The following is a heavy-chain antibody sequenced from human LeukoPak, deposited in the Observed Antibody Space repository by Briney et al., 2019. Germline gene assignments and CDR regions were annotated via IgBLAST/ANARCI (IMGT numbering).Heavy chain of an antibody. CDR1: GFTFSNYA. CDR3: ARRGESASYGDYRFDY. J-gene: IGHJ4*02. V-gene: IGHV3-23*01. CDR2: ISGSSGLT. D-gene: IGHD4-17*01. Sequence: GGSLRLSCAASGFTFSNYAMSRVRQAPGRGLEWVSAISGSSGLTYYADSVKGRFTISRDNSKNTLFLQMNSLRAEDTAVYYCARRGESASYGDYRFDYWGQGTLVTVSS.